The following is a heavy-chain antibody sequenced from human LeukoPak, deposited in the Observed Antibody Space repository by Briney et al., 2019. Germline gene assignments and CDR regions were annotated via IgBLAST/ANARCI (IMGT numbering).Heavy chain of an antibody. V-gene: IGHV3-30-3*01. J-gene: IGHJ4*02. Sequence: GGSLRLSCAASGFTFSSYAMHWVRQAPGKGLEWVAVISYDGSNKYYADSVKGRFTTSRDNAKNSLYLQMNSLRVEDTAVYYCARESDKHYDFWSGYLALDYWGQGTLVTVSS. CDR2: ISYDGSNK. CDR1: GFTFSSYA. D-gene: IGHD3-3*01. CDR3: ARESDKHYDFWSGYLALDY.